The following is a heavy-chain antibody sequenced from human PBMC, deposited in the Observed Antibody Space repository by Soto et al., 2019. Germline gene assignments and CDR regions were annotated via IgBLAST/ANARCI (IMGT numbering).Heavy chain of an antibody. J-gene: IGHJ3*02. V-gene: IGHV1-2*04. CDR3: ARPPNPWEPYAFHI. CDR2: VNPHSGAT. D-gene: IGHD1-26*01. Sequence: QEHLVQSGAEVKKPGASVRVSCKASGYRFTDHYIHWVRQAPGQGLEWMGWVNPHSGATKIAQKFQGSVTMTSDTSITTAYMELSRLKSDDTAVYYCARPPNPWEPYAFHIWGHGTLVTVSS. CDR1: GYRFTDHY.